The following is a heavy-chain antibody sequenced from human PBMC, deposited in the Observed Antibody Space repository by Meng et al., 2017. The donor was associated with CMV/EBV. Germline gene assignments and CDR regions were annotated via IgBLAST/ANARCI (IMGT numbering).Heavy chain of an antibody. CDR3: ASLWSGYFGY. CDR2: IYYSGST. Sequence: SETLSLTCTVPGGSISSYYWSWIRQPPGKGLEWMGYIYYSGSTNYNPSLKSRVTISVDTSKNQFSLKLSSVTAADTAVYYCASLWSGYFGYWGQGTLVTVSS. D-gene: IGHD3-3*01. CDR1: GGSISSYY. J-gene: IGHJ4*02. V-gene: IGHV4-59*01.